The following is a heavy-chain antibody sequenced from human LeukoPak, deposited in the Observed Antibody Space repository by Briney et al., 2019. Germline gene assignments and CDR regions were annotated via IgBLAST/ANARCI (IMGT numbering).Heavy chain of an antibody. CDR2: IYYSGSI. D-gene: IGHD2-2*01. V-gene: IGHV4-59*01. Sequence: SEALSLTCTVSGGSIIRYYWSWIRQPPGKGLEGMGYIYYSGSINYNPSLKSRVIISVDKTKNQFSLKMTSVTAADTAVYYCARLQLRHCSRTSCANEFDYWGQGTLVTVSS. J-gene: IGHJ4*02. CDR3: ARLQLRHCSRTSCANEFDY. CDR1: GGSIIRYY.